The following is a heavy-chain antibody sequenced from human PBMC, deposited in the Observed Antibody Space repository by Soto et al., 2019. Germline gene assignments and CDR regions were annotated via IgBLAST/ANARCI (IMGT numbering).Heavy chain of an antibody. CDR1: GGSFSGYY. D-gene: IGHD6-19*01. V-gene: IGHV4-34*09. CDR3: ARQKQWLSPFDD. Sequence: TLSLTCAVYGGSFSGYYWSWIRQLPGKGLEWIGYIHNSGTTDYNPSLKSRVTISVDTSKSQFSLKLSSVTAADTAVYFCARQKQWLSPFDDWGQGTLVTVSS. J-gene: IGHJ4*02. CDR2: IHNSGTT.